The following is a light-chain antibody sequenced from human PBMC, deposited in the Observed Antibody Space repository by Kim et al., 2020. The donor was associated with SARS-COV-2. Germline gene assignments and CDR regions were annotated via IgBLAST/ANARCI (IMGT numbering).Light chain of an antibody. V-gene: IGLV3-1*01. J-gene: IGLJ2*01. CDR2: QDT. CDR1: KLRDKW. Sequence: VSVSRRQTATISCAGDKLRDKWTSWYRQRRGQSPVLVIYQDTRRPSRIHERFSGSASGTTATLTISGAQTVDEGVYYWQAWDRSPIFGGGSKLTVL. CDR3: QAWDRSPI.